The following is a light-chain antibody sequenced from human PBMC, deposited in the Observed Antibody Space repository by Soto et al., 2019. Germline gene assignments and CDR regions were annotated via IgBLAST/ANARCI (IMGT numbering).Light chain of an antibody. V-gene: IGLV2-23*02. J-gene: IGLJ1*01. CDR1: SSDVGSYNL. Sequence: QSALTKPASVSGSPGQSITFSCPGTSSDVGSYNLVSWYQQHPGKAPKRMIYEVSKRPSGVSNRFSGSKSGNTASLTISGLQAEDEADYYCCSYAGSSTPLIFGTGTKVTVL. CDR3: CSYAGSSTPLI. CDR2: EVS.